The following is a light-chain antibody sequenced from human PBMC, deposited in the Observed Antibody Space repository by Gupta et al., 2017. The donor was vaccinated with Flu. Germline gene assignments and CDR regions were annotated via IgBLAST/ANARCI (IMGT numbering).Light chain of an antibody. Sequence: PSSPSASVGDRVTITCRARQRISTYLNWYQQKVGKAPKLLLYAASTLQSGVPSRFSGSGSGTDFTLTISSLQSEDFATYYCQQTYSTPRTFGQGTKVEIK. CDR2: AAS. V-gene: IGKV1-39*01. J-gene: IGKJ1*01. CDR3: QQTYSTPRT. CDR1: QRISTY.